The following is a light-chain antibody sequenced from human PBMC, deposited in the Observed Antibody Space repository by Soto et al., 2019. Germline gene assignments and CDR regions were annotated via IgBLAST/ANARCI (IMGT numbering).Light chain of an antibody. J-gene: IGLJ1*01. V-gene: IGLV2-14*01. CDR2: EVS. Sequence: QSALTQPASVSGSPGQSITISCTGTSSDVGGYDFVSWYQQHPLKAPKLILYEVSNRPSGVSSRFSGSKSGNTASLTISGLQAEDEADYYCTSYTGSSGDVFGTGTKLTVL. CDR1: SSDVGGYDF. CDR3: TSYTGSSGDV.